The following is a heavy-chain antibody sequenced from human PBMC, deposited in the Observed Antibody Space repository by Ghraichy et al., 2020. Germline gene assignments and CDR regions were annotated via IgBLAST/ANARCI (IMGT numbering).Heavy chain of an antibody. V-gene: IGHV1-18*01. CDR3: VRDRFNWNDGRAPLGY. D-gene: IGHD1-1*01. CDR2: ISAYNGNT. J-gene: IGHJ4*02. Sequence: ASVKVSCKASGYTFTSYGISWVRQAPGQGLEWMGWISAYNGNTNYAQKLQGRVTMTTDTSTSTAYMELRSLRSDDTAVYYCVRDRFNWNDGRAPLGYWGQGTLVTVSS. CDR1: GYTFTSYG.